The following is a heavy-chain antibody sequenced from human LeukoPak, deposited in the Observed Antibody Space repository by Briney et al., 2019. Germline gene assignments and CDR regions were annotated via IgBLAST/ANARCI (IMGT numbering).Heavy chain of an antibody. CDR1: GYTFTSYD. D-gene: IGHD6-19*01. CDR2: MNPNGGNT. J-gene: IGHJ4*02. CDR3: ARVGYSSGWYYFDY. V-gene: IGHV1-8*03. Sequence: GASVKVSCKASGYTFTSYDINWVRQATGQGLEWMGWMNPNGGNTGYAQKFQGRVTITRNTSISTAYMELSSLRSEDTAVYYCARVGYSSGWYYFDYWGQGTLVTVSS.